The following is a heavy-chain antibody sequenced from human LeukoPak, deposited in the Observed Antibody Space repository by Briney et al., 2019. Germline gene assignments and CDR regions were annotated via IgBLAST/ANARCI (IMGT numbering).Heavy chain of an antibody. CDR2: IKQEGSEK. CDR3: ARYSSGWGKFDY. J-gene: IGHJ4*02. D-gene: IGHD6-19*01. CDR1: GFTFSSYW. V-gene: IGHV3-7*01. Sequence: GGSLRLSCAASGFTFSSYWMSWVRQPPGKGLEWGAKIKQEGSEKYHVSSVKGRFTISRDNAKNSLYLQMNSLRAEDTAVYYCARYSSGWGKFDYWGQGTLVTVSS.